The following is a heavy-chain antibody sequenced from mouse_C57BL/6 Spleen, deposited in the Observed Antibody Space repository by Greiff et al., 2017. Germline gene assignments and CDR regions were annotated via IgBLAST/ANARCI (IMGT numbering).Heavy chain of an antibody. CDR3: ARCDYYGSSPYAMDY. Sequence: QVQLQQSGAELVRPGTSVKVSCKASGYAFTNYLIEWVKQRPGQGLEWIGVINPGSGGTNYNEKFKGKATLTADNSSSTAYMQLSSLTSEDSAVYFCARCDYYGSSPYAMDYWGQGTSVTVSS. V-gene: IGHV1-54*01. J-gene: IGHJ4*01. CDR2: INPGSGGT. CDR1: GYAFTNYL. D-gene: IGHD1-1*01.